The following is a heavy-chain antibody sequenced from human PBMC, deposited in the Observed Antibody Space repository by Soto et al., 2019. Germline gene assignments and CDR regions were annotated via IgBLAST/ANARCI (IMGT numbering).Heavy chain of an antibody. J-gene: IGHJ5*02. D-gene: IGHD4-17*01. CDR2: VSNDGGFT. V-gene: IGHV3-74*01. Sequence: GGSLRLSCVASGFTFSDYWIHWVRQAPGKELVWVSCVSNDGGFTIYADSVKGRFTSSRDNAKNSLYLQMNSLRAEDSAVYYRAREGGDLNWFDPWGQGTLVTVSS. CDR1: GFTFSDYW. CDR3: AREGGDLNWFDP.